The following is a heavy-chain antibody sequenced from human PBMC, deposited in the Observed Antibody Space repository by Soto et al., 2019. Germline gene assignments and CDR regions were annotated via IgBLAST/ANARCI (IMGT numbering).Heavy chain of an antibody. CDR1: GYTFTGYY. V-gene: IGHV1-2*02. Sequence: ASVKVSCKASGYTFTGYYMHWVRQAPGQGLEWMGWINPNSGGTNYAQKFQGRVTMTRDTSISTAYMELSRLRSDDTAVYYCARPNCGGDCYSDEYFQHWGQGTLVPVSS. CDR2: INPNSGGT. J-gene: IGHJ1*01. CDR3: ARPNCGGDCYSDEYFQH. D-gene: IGHD2-21*02.